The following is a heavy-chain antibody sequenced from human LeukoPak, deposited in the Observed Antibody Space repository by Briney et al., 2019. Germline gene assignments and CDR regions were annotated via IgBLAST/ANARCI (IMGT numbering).Heavy chain of an antibody. Sequence: SETLSLTCTVSGGSISSYYWSWIRQPPGKGLEWIGYIYYSGTAYYNPSLKSRVTISVDTSKNEFSLKLTSVTAADTAVYYCARYHCSGGSCYARWYDPWGQGTLVTVSA. CDR1: GGSISSYY. CDR2: IYYSGTA. J-gene: IGHJ5*02. D-gene: IGHD2-15*01. CDR3: ARYHCSGGSCYARWYDP. V-gene: IGHV4-59*08.